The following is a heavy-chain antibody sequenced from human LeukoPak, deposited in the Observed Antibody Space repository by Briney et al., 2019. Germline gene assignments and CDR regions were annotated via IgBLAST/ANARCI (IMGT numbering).Heavy chain of an antibody. D-gene: IGHD2-15*01. CDR2: INYSGST. Sequence: SQTLSLTCTVSGGSISSDGYYWSWIRQHPGKGLEWIGYINYSGSTYYNPSLKSRVIISVDTSKNQFSLKLSSVTAADTAVYYCARTTESCSGGSCNSGVHYWGQGTLVTVSS. V-gene: IGHV4-31*03. J-gene: IGHJ4*02. CDR3: ARTTESCSGGSCNSGVHY. CDR1: GGSISSDGYY.